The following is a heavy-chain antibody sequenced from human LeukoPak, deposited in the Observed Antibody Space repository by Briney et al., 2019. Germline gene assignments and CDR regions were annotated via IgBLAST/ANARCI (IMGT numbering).Heavy chain of an antibody. V-gene: IGHV3-53*01. Sequence: GGSLTLSCAASGFTVSTNYMSWVRQAPGKGLEWVSVIYSGGTTNYADSAKGRFTISRDNSKNTVYLQMNSLRAEDTAVYYCARGGYAHYYGMDVWGQGTTVTVSS. CDR3: ARGGYAHYYGMDV. J-gene: IGHJ6*02. CDR2: IYSGGTT. D-gene: IGHD5-18*01. CDR1: GFTVSTNY.